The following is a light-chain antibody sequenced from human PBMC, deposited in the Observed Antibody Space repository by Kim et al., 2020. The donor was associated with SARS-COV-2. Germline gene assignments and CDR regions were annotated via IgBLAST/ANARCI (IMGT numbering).Light chain of an antibody. J-gene: IGKJ5*01. CDR1: EDITDW. CDR3: QQGKSFPIT. CDR2: AAS. Sequence: DIQMTQSPSSVSASVGDRVTVTCRASEDITDWLAWYQQKPGKGPELLIYAASSLQSGVPSRFTGSGSGTDFTLTISSLQPEDFATYFCQQGKSFPITSGQGTRLEIK. V-gene: IGKV1-12*01.